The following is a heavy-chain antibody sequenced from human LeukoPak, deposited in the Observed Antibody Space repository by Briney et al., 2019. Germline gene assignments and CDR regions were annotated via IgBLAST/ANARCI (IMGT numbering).Heavy chain of an antibody. J-gene: IGHJ4*02. CDR2: IYHSGST. V-gene: IGHV4-38-2*01. CDR1: RYSMRGGYE. D-gene: IGHD2-15*01. Sequence: SETLSLTCAVWRYSMRGGYEWGWSRRTPRKGMEWIGMIYHSGSTYYNPSLKSRVTISVDTSKNQFSLKLSSVTAADTAVYYCARVVVAATFFDYWGQGTLVTVSS. CDR3: ARVVVAATFFDY.